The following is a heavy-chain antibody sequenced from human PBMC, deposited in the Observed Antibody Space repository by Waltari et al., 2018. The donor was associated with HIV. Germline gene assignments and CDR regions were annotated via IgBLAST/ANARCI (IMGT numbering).Heavy chain of an antibody. J-gene: IGHJ5*02. CDR1: GATFSSNS. CDR2: IIRVFEST. V-gene: IGHV1-69*15. Sequence: QEPLVQSGAEVKKPGSSVTVSCKASGATFSSNSISWVRQAPRQGFEWMGNIIRVFESTTYAQKFHGRLTISADESTSTVFMELSSLSFDDTAVYYCARGSSGSYRWFDPWGHGTLVTVSS. D-gene: IGHD1-26*01. CDR3: ARGSSGSYRWFDP.